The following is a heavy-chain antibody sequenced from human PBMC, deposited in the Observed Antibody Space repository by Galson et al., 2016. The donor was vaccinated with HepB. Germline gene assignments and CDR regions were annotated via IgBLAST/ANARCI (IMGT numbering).Heavy chain of an antibody. CDR1: GDNFNTYW. CDR3: ARGIYGSVKVGFYCDY. V-gene: IGHV5-51*01. CDR2: IYPGDSDT. D-gene: IGHD1-26*01. J-gene: IGHJ4*02. Sequence: QSGAEVKEPGQSLKISCKGSGDNFNTYWVGWVRQLPGKGLEWMGVIYPGDSDTRYSPYFEGQVTISVDKSISTAYLQWSSLKASDTAMHYGARGIYGSVKVGFYCDYWGQGTLVTVSS.